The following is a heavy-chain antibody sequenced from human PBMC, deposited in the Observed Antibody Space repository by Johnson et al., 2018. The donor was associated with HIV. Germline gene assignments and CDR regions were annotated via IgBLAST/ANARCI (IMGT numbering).Heavy chain of an antibody. CDR1: GFTFSNAW. J-gene: IGHJ3*02. CDR2: IKSKTDGGTK. D-gene: IGHD3-16*02. CDR3: TTAIVIDAFDI. V-gene: IGHV3-15*01. Sequence: VQLVESGGGLVTPGGSLRLSCAASGFTFSNAWMSWVRQSPGKGLEWMGRIKSKTDGGTKDYAAPGKGRFSISRDDSKNTLYLQMNSLTTEDTAVYYCTTAIVIDAFDIWGQGTMVTVSS.